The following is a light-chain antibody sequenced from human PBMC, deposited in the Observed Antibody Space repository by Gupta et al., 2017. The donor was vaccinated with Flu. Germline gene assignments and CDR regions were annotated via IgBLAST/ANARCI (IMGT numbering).Light chain of an antibody. CDR1: QDIARF. CDR3: QQANSFPHT. Sequence: DIQMTQSPSSVSASVGDRVTITCRASQDIARFLGWYQQKPGKAPKLLMYLASSLRVGVPSRFSGSGSGTDFTLTISSLQPEDFATYYCQQANSFPHTFGGGTKLEIK. V-gene: IGKV1-12*01. CDR2: LAS. J-gene: IGKJ4*01.